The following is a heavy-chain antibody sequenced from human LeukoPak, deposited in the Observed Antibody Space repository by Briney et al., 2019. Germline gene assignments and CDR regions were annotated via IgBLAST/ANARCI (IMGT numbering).Heavy chain of an antibody. V-gene: IGHV3-21*01. CDR1: GFTFSSYS. CDR3: ARVREIVATIPFYEFDY. CDR2: ISSSSSYI. Sequence: GGSLRLSCAASGFTFSSYSMNWVRQAPGKGLEWVSSISSSSSYIYYADSVKGRFTISRDNAKNSLYLQMNSLRAEDTAVYYCARVREIVATIPFYEFDYWGQGTLVTVSS. J-gene: IGHJ4*02. D-gene: IGHD5-12*01.